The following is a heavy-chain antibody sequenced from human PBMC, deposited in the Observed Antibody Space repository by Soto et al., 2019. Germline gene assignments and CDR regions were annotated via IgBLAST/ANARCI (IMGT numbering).Heavy chain of an antibody. CDR1: GFVFTEYY. CDR3: ARDGFGLFDH. V-gene: IGHV3-11*01. CDR2: STIAGTTI. Sequence: QVHLVESGGGLVQPGGSLRLSCTASGFVFTEYYMSWARQAPGKGPEWVSSSTIAGTTIDYADSVKGRCTISRDNSKNLMYVQMAGLRPDDTAVYYCARDGFGLFDHWGQGVLVTVSS. D-gene: IGHD3-10*01. J-gene: IGHJ4*02.